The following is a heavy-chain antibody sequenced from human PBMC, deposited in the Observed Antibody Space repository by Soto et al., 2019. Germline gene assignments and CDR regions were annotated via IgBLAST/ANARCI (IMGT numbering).Heavy chain of an antibody. D-gene: IGHD5-12*01. CDR3: ARLIVATTYFDY. CDR1: GFTFSDYY. V-gene: IGHV3-11*01. Sequence: GGSLRLSCAASGFTFSDYYMSWIRQAPGKGLEWVSHISSSGSTIYYADSVKGRFTISRDNAKNSLYLQMNSLRAEDTAVYYCARLIVATTYFDYWGQGTLVTVS. CDR2: ISSSGSTI. J-gene: IGHJ4*02.